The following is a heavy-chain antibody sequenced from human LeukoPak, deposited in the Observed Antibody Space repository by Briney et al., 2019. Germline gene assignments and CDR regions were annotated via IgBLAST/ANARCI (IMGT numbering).Heavy chain of an antibody. Sequence: SVKLSCKASGGTFSSYAISWVRQAPGQGLEWMGGIIPIFGTANYAKKFQGRVTITADESTSTAYMELSSLRSEDTAVYYCAREGIAAAGTITFDPWGQGTLVTVSS. CDR1: GGTFSSYA. D-gene: IGHD6-13*01. CDR2: IIPIFGTA. J-gene: IGHJ5*02. CDR3: AREGIAAAGTITFDP. V-gene: IGHV1-69*13.